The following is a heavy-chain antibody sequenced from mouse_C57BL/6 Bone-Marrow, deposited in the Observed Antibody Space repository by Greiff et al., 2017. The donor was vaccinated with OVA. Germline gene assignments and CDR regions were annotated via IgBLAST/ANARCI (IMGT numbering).Heavy chain of an antibody. CDR1: GYTFTDYE. CDR3: ARVYSNYYAMDY. CDR2: IDPETGGT. Sequence: QVQLQQSGAELVRPGASVTLSCKASGYTFTDYEMHWVKQTPVHGLEWIGAIDPETGGTAYNQKFKGKAIPTADKSSSTAYMERRSLTSEDSAVDYCARVYSNYYAMDYWGQGTSVTVSS. V-gene: IGHV1-15*01. D-gene: IGHD2-5*01. J-gene: IGHJ4*01.